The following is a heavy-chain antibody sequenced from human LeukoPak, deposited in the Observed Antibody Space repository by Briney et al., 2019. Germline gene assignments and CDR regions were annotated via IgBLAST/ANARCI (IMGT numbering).Heavy chain of an antibody. CDR1: GDSITSGTYY. V-gene: IGHV4-61*02. D-gene: IGHD2-21*01. CDR3: VRERTMVGGADI. J-gene: IGHJ3*02. CDR2: IYTSGST. Sequence: PSETLSLTCTVSGDSITSGTYYWTWIRQPAGKGLEWIGRIYTSGSTNYKPSLKSRVSISVDTSNNQFSLRLSSVTASDTAVYYCVRERTMVGGADIWGQGTKVTVSS.